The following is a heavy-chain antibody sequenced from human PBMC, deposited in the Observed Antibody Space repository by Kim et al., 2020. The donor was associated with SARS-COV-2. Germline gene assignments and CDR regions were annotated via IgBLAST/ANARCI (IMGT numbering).Heavy chain of an antibody. Sequence: SVKGRFTISRDNSKNTLYLQMNSLRAEDTAVYYCAKLGITMVRGVLKFDYWGQGTLVTVSS. CDR3: AKLGITMVRGVLKFDY. J-gene: IGHJ4*02. V-gene: IGHV3-30*02. D-gene: IGHD3-10*01.